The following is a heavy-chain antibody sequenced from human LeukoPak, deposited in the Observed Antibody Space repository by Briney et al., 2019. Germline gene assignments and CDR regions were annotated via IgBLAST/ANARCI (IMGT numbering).Heavy chain of an antibody. J-gene: IGHJ4*02. CDR2: IYYSGST. V-gene: IGHV4-39*01. Sequence: GSLRLSCAASGFTFSSYSMNWIRQPPGKGLEWIGSIYYSGSTYYNPSLKSRVTISVDTSKNQFSLKLSSVTAADTAVYYCARHGGWYRAEFDYWGQGTLVTVSS. CDR3: ARHGGWYRAEFDY. D-gene: IGHD6-19*01. CDR1: GFTFSSYS.